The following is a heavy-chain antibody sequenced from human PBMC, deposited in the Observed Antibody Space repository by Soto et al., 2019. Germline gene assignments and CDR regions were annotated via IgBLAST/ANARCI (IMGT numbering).Heavy chain of an antibody. CDR3: APLVSYWYGLVD. Sequence: EVQLLESGGGLVQPGGSLRLSCAASGITFSSYAMSWVRPAPGKGLEWVSGISGSGGSTYYADSVKGRFTISRDNSKNTLYLQMNSLRAEDTAVYYCAPLVSYWYGLVDWGQGTLVTVSS. V-gene: IGHV3-23*01. CDR1: GITFSSYA. J-gene: IGHJ4*02. D-gene: IGHD2-8*02. CDR2: ISGSGGST.